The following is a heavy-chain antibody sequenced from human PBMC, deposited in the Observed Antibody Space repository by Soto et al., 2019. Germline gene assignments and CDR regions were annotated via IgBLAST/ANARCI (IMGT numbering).Heavy chain of an antibody. D-gene: IGHD6-6*01. V-gene: IGHV1-69*13. Sequence: SVKVSCKASGGTFSSYAISWVRQAPGQGLEWMGGIIPIFGTANYAQKFQGRVTITADESTSTAYMELSSLRSEDTAVYYCARLVQLYYYYYGMDVWGQGTLVTVSS. J-gene: IGHJ6*02. CDR1: GGTFSSYA. CDR2: IIPIFGTA. CDR3: ARLVQLYYYYYGMDV.